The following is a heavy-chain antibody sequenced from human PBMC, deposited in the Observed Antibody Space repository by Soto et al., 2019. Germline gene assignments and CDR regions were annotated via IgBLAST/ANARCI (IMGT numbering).Heavy chain of an antibody. V-gene: IGHV3-48*02. Sequence: GGSLRLSCAASGFTFSSYSMNWVRQAPGKGLEWASYISSSSSTIYYADSVKGRFTISRDNAKNSLYLQMNSLRDEDTAVYYCARAQLLRFLEWLPSYGMDVWGQGTTVTVSS. CDR2: ISSSSSTI. J-gene: IGHJ6*02. CDR3: ARAQLLRFLEWLPSYGMDV. CDR1: GFTFSSYS. D-gene: IGHD3-3*01.